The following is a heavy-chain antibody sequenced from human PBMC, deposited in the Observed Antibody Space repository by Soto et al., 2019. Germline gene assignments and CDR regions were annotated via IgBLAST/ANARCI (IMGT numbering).Heavy chain of an antibody. CDR2: IYYSGST. V-gene: IGHV4-30-4*01. J-gene: IGHJ4*02. Sequence: SETLSLTCTVSGGSISSGDYYWSWIRQPPGKGLECIGYIYYSGSTYYNPSLKSRVTISVDTSKNQFSLKLSSVTAADTAVYYCARVEGNYYDSSGYYSDFYFDYWGQGTLVTVSS. D-gene: IGHD3-22*01. CDR1: GGSISSGDYY. CDR3: ARVEGNYYDSSGYYSDFYFDY.